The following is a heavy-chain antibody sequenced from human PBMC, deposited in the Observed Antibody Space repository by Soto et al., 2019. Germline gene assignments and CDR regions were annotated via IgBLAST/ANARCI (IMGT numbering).Heavy chain of an antibody. D-gene: IGHD2-2*02. Sequence: SETLSLTCTVSGGSISSSSYYWGWIRQPPGKGLEWIGSIYYSGSTYYNPSLKSRVTISVDTSKNQFSLKLSSVTAADTAVYYCARFVVVPAAIWDGLRAVAGTSRVGAFDIWGQGTMVTVSS. V-gene: IGHV4-39*01. CDR1: GGSISSSSYY. J-gene: IGHJ3*02. CDR3: ARFVVVPAAIWDGLRAVAGTSRVGAFDI. CDR2: IYYSGST.